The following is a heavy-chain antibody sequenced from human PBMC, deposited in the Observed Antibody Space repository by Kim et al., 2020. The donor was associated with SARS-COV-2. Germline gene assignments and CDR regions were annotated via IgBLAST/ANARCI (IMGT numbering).Heavy chain of an antibody. Sequence: YAGGAVKGSVAISRNNSKNTVYLQMNSLGAEDTAVYCCAKVADYGSGRFGLWGQGTLVTVSS. D-gene: IGHD3-10*01. V-gene: IGHV3-23*01. J-gene: IGHJ1*01. CDR3: AKVADYGSGRFGL.